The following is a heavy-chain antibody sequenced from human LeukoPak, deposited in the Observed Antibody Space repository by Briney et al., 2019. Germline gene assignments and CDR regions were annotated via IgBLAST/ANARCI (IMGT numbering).Heavy chain of an antibody. D-gene: IGHD3-22*01. CDR2: ISGSNGRT. J-gene: IGHJ5*01. Sequence: GGSLRLSCAASGFTVSSNYMSWVRQAPGKGLEWVSAISGSNGRTHYADSLRGRFSISRDNSKNTLYLQMNSLRADDTAVYYCAKDVLHDGSVYYANYLDSWGHGTLVTVSS. CDR1: GFTVSSNY. V-gene: IGHV3-23*01. CDR3: AKDVLHDGSVYYANYLDS.